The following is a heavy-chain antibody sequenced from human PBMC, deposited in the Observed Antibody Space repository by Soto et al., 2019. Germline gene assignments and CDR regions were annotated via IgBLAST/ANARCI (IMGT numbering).Heavy chain of an antibody. D-gene: IGHD4-17*01. CDR2: IYYSGST. CDR1: GGSISSYY. V-gene: IGHV4-59*01. CDR3: ARAYGDYEGNWFDP. J-gene: IGHJ5*02. Sequence: SETLSLTCTVSGGSISSYYWSWIRQPPGKGLEWIGYIYYSGSTNYNPSLKSRVTISVDTSKNQFSLKLSSVTAADTAVYYCARAYGDYEGNWFDPWGQGXLVTVHS.